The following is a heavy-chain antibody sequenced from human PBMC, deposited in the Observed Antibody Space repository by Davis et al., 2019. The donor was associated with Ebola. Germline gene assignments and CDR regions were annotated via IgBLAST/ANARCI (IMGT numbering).Heavy chain of an antibody. D-gene: IGHD3-3*01. CDR2: ISSSSSTI. J-gene: IGHJ4*02. CDR3: TTLYDLDY. Sequence: GESLKISCAASGFTFSSYSMNWVRQAPGKGLEWVSYISSSSSTIYYADSVKGRFTISRDNAKNSLYLQMNSLKTEDTAVYYCTTLYDLDYWGQGTLVTVSS. CDR1: GFTFSSYS. V-gene: IGHV3-48*04.